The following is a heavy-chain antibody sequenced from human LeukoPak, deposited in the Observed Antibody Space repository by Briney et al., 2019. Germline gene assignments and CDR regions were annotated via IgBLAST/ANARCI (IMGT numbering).Heavy chain of an antibody. V-gene: IGHV1-18*01. CDR1: GYTFTSYG. Sequence: ASVKVSCKASGYTFTSYGISWVRQAPGQGLEWMGWISAYNINTNYAQKLQGRVTMTTDTSTRTAYMELRSLRSDDTAVYYCARTVARTNPLHFDYWGQGTLVTVSS. D-gene: IGHD1-1*01. CDR3: ARTVARTNPLHFDY. CDR2: ISAYNINT. J-gene: IGHJ4*02.